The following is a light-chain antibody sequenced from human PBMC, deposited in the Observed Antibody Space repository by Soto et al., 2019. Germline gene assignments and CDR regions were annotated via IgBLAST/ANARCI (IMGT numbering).Light chain of an antibody. V-gene: IGLV2-14*01. CDR2: EVR. J-gene: IGLJ3*02. Sequence: QSALTQPASVSGSPGQSITISCTGTSSDVDGYDYVSWYQQHPGKAPKLMIYEVRNRPSGVSNRFSGSKSGNTASLTISGLRAKDEADYYCSSYTNSNTWVFGGGTKLTVL. CDR3: SSYTNSNTWV. CDR1: SSDVDGYDY.